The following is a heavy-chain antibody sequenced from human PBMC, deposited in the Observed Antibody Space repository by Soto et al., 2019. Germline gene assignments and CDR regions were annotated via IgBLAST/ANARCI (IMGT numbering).Heavy chain of an antibody. CDR3: ARGEDYYGSGNNWFDP. J-gene: IGHJ5*02. V-gene: IGHV1-18*01. CDR1: GYTFTSYG. Sequence: GASVKVSCKASGYTFTSYGISWVRQAPGQGLEWMGWISAYNGNTNYAQKLQGRVTMTTDTSTSTAYMELRSLRSDDTAVYYCARGEDYYGSGNNWFDPWGRGTLVTVSS. D-gene: IGHD3-10*01. CDR2: ISAYNGNT.